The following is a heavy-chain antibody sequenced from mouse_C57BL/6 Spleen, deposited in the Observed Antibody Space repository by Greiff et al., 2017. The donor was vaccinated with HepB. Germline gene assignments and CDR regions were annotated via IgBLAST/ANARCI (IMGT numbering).Heavy chain of an antibody. CDR1: GYTFTSYW. CDR3: ARCDSYFDY. Sequence: QVQLQQPGAELVKPGASVKLSCKASGYTFTSYWMQWVKQRPGQGLEWIGEIDPSDSYTNYNQKFKGKATLTVDTSSSTAYMQLSSLTSEDSAVYYCARCDSYFDYWGQGTTLTVSS. J-gene: IGHJ2*01. CDR2: IDPSDSYT. V-gene: IGHV1-50*01. D-gene: IGHD2-13*01.